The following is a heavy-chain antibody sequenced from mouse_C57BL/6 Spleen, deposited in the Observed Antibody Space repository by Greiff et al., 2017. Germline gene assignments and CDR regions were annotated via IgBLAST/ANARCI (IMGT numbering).Heavy chain of an antibody. CDR2: INPNNGGT. CDR1: GYTFTDYY. V-gene: IGHV1-26*01. CDR3: AGLRRVYEGFDY. J-gene: IGHJ2*01. Sequence: VQLQQSGPELVKPGASVKISCKASGYTFTDYYMNWVKQSHGKSLEWIGDINPNNGGTIYNQKFKGKATLTVDKSSSTAYMELRSLTSEDSAVYYCAGLRRVYEGFDYWGQGTTLTVSS. D-gene: IGHD1-1*01.